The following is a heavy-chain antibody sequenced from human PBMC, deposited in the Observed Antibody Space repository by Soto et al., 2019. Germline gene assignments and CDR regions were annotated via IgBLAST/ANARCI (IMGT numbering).Heavy chain of an antibody. J-gene: IGHJ4*02. D-gene: IGHD2-21*01. CDR3: VNRNCGNCPWSS. CDR2: INESGDST. Sequence: EVQLLESGGGLVQPGGSLRLSCAASGFTFNNIAMGWVRQAPGKGLKYVSSINESGDSTFYADSVKGRFTISRDNSKSTLHLQRNGLGADDTAVYYCVNRNCGNCPWSSWGQGTLVTVSS. V-gene: IGHV3-23*01. CDR1: GFTFNNIA.